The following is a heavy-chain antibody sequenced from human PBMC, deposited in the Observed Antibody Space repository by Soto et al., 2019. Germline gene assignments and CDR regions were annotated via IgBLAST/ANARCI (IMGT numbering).Heavy chain of an antibody. CDR1: SGSISSSNW. D-gene: IGHD2-2*01. CDR3: ARVVTDIVVVPGNDAFDI. V-gene: IGHV4-4*02. J-gene: IGHJ3*02. CDR2: IYHSGST. Sequence: SETLSLTCAVSSGSISSSNWWSWVRQPPGKGLEWIGEIYHSGSTNYNPSLKSRVTISVDKSKNQFSLKLSSVTAADTAVYYCARVVTDIVVVPGNDAFDIWGQGTMVTVSS.